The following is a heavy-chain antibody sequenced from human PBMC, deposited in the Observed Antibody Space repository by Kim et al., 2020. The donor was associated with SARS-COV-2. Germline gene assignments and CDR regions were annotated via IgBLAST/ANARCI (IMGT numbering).Heavy chain of an antibody. Sequence: GGSLRLSCAASGFTFSSYSMNWVRQAPGKGLEWVSYISSSSNTIYYADSVKGRFTISRDNAKNSLYLQMNSLRDEDTAVYYCAPSGSGSLFPFDYWGQGTLVTVSS. CDR2: ISSSSNTI. V-gene: IGHV3-48*02. J-gene: IGHJ4*02. CDR1: GFTFSSYS. D-gene: IGHD3-10*01. CDR3: APSGSGSLFPFDY.